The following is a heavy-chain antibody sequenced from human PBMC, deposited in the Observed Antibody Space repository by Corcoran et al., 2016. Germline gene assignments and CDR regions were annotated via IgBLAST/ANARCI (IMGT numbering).Heavy chain of an antibody. CDR2: INPNSGGT. V-gene: IGHV1-2*02. Sequence: QVQLVQSGAEVKKPGASVKVSCKASGYTFTGYYMHWVRQAPGQGLEWMGWINPNSGGTNYAQKFQGRVTMTRDTSISTAYMELSRLRSDDTAVYYCARVAAKWYSSSWDSYYDYGMDVWGQGTTVTVSS. D-gene: IGHD6-13*01. J-gene: IGHJ6*02. CDR3: ARVAAKWYSSSWDSYYDYGMDV. CDR1: GYTFTGYY.